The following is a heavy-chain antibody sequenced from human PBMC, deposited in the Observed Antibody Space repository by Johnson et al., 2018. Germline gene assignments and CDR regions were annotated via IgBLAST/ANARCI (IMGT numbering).Heavy chain of an antibody. CDR2: ISYEGSLT. Sequence: QVQLVQSGGGVVQPGGSLRLSCAASGFTLNYYNYGFHWVRQAPGKGLEWVGVISYEGSLTYYGDSGKGGVTISSEISKNTLFLQMSSLRAADTGSYFCVRFQAASYNGLDVWGQGTTVTVSS. V-gene: IGHV3-33*01. D-gene: IGHD2-2*02. CDR1: GFTLNYYNYG. J-gene: IGHJ6*02. CDR3: VRFQAASYNGLDV.